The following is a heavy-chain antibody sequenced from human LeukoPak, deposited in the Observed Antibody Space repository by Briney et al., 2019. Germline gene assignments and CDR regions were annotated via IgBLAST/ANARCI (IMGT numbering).Heavy chain of an antibody. CDR2: INTNTGNP. Sequence: ASVKVSCKASGYTFTSYAMNWVRQAPGQGLEWMGWINTNTGNPTYAQGFTGRFVFSLDTSVSTAYLQMNSLRAEDTAVYYCARGEYYYDSSGSQGEFDYWGQGTLVTVSS. V-gene: IGHV7-4-1*02. J-gene: IGHJ4*02. D-gene: IGHD3-22*01. CDR3: ARGEYYYDSSGSQGEFDY. CDR1: GYTFTSYA.